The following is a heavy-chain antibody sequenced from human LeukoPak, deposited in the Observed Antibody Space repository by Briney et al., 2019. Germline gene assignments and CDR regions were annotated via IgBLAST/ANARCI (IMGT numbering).Heavy chain of an antibody. V-gene: IGHV3-30*01. D-gene: IGHD3-16*01. CDR1: GFTFRSYA. CDR2: ISYDGSNK. Sequence: GRSLSLLCAASGFTFRSYAMHGVGQAPGKGREWVGVISYDGSNKYYADPVKGRFTISRDNSKNTLYLQMNSLRAEDTAVYYCARDLLGGWFDPWAQGTLVTVSS. CDR3: ARDLLGGWFDP. J-gene: IGHJ5*02.